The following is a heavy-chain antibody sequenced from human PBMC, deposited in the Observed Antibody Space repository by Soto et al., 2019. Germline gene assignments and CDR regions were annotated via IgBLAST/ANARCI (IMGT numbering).Heavy chain of an antibody. V-gene: IGHV3-15*01. J-gene: IGHJ4*02. CDR2: IKSKTDGGTT. CDR1: GFTFSNAW. Sequence: EVQLVESGGGLVKPGGSLRLFCAASGFTFSNAWMSWVRQAPGKGLEWVGRIKSKTDGGTTDYAAPVKGRFTISRDDSKNTLYLQMNSLKTEDTAVYYCTTGDIVVVTATNTFDYWGQGTLVTVSS. CDR3: TTGDIVVVTATNTFDY. D-gene: IGHD2-21*02.